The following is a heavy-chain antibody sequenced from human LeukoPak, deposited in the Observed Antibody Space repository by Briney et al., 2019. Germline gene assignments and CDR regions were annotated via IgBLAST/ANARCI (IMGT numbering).Heavy chain of an antibody. V-gene: IGHV3-30*03. Sequence: GGSLRLSCAASGFTFSSYGMHWVRQAPGKGLEWVAVISYDGSNKYYADPVKGRFTISRDNSKNTLYLQMNSLRAEDTAVYYCAREARITMIVVADLDPWGQGTLVTVSS. CDR2: ISYDGSNK. D-gene: IGHD3-22*01. CDR3: AREARITMIVVADLDP. J-gene: IGHJ5*02. CDR1: GFTFSSYG.